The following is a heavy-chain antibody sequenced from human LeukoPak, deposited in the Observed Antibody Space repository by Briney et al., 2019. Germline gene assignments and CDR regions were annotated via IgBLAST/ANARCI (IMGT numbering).Heavy chain of an antibody. CDR2: ISAYNGNT. Sequence: GASVKVSCKASGYTFTSYGISWVRQAPGQGLEWMGRISAYNGNTNYAQKLQGRVTMTTDTSTSTAYMELRSLRSDDTAVYYCARVGRHYYDSSGYSDIWGQGTMVTVSS. V-gene: IGHV1-18*01. CDR1: GYTFTSYG. D-gene: IGHD3-22*01. J-gene: IGHJ3*02. CDR3: ARVGRHYYDSSGYSDI.